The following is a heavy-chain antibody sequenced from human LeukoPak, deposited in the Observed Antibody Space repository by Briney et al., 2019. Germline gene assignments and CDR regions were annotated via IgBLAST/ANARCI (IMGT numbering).Heavy chain of an antibody. V-gene: IGHV3-30*18. CDR3: AKDRYYYDGSGSSSSFDY. J-gene: IGHJ4*02. CDR2: ISYDGSNK. D-gene: IGHD3-22*01. CDR1: GFTFSSYG. Sequence: GRSLRLTCAASGFTFSSYGMHWVSQAPGEGLERVSVISYDGSNKYYADSVKGRFTISRDNSKNTLYLQMNSLRAEDTAVYYCAKDRYYYDGSGSSSSFDYWGQGTLVTVSS.